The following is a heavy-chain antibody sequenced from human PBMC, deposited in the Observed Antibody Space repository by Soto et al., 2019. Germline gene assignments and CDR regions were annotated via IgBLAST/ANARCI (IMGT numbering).Heavy chain of an antibody. CDR2: ISSSGTYI. Sequence: LRLSCAASGFTFSTYSMNWVRQAPGKGLEWVSSISSSGTYIHYTDSLKGRFTISRDNAKNSLYLQMISLRAEDTAVYYCARDPSDCSSTSCWGYYALDVWGQGTTVTVSS. J-gene: IGHJ6*02. CDR3: ARDPSDCSSTSCWGYYALDV. V-gene: IGHV3-21*01. D-gene: IGHD2-2*01. CDR1: GFTFSTYS.